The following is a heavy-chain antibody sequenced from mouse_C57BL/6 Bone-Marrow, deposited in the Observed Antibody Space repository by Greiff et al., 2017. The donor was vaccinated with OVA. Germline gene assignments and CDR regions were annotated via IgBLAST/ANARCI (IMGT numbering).Heavy chain of an antibody. CDR3: ARWDYYGSSNPYFDY. CDR1: GYTFTSYG. D-gene: IGHD1-1*01. CDR2: INPRSGNT. V-gene: IGHV1-81*01. Sequence: QVQLQQSGAELARPGASVKLSCKASGYTFTSYGIRWVKQRPGQGLEWIGEINPRSGNTYYNQKFKGKATLTADKSSSTAYMELRSLTSEDSAVYFCARWDYYGSSNPYFDYWGQGTTLTVSA. J-gene: IGHJ2*01.